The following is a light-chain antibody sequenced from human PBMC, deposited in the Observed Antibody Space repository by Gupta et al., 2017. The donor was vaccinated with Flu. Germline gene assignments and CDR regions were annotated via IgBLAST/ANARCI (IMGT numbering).Light chain of an antibody. CDR3: HQYGTSPDTFGQGA. Sequence: EIVLTQSPGTLSLSPGERATLSCRASQSVTSDFLAWYQQRPGQAPRLLIYGASTRATGIPDRFSARGSGTDFTLTISRLEPEDFAVYFCHQYGTSPDTFGQGAFGQGATLEIK. CDR1: QSVTSDF. CDR2: GAS. V-gene: IGKV3-20*01. J-gene: IGKJ2*01.